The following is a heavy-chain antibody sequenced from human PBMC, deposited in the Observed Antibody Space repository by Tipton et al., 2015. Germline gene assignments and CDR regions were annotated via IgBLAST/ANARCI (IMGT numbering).Heavy chain of an antibody. V-gene: IGHV4-38-2*01. J-gene: IGHJ4*02. CDR1: AYSISSDYY. D-gene: IGHD3-9*01. Sequence: LRLSCAVSAYSISSDYYWGWIRQPPGKGLEWIGSISHSGNTYYNPSLKSRVTMSRDTSKNQFSLRVRSVTAADTAVYYCACQDYDILTRDYQTVDYWGQGTLVTVSS. CDR3: ACQDYDILTRDYQTVDY. CDR2: ISHSGNT.